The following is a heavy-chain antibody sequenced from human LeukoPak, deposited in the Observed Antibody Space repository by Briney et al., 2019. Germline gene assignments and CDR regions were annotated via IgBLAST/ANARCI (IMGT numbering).Heavy chain of an antibody. Sequence: GGSLRLSCAASGFTFSSYGMHWVRQAPGKGLEWVAFIRYDGSNKYYADSVKGRFTISRDNSKNTLYLQMNSLRAEDTALYYCAKDMGYYGSGSVFDYWGQGTLVTVSS. CDR3: AKDMGYYGSGSVFDY. CDR1: GFTFSSYG. D-gene: IGHD3-10*01. V-gene: IGHV3-30*02. J-gene: IGHJ4*02. CDR2: IRYDGSNK.